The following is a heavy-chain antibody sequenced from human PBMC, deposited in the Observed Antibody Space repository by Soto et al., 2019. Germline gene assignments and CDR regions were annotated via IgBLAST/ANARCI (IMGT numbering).Heavy chain of an antibody. CDR1: GGSFSSYS. CDR3: ATIVGGFFNY. V-gene: IGHV1-69*06. J-gene: IGHJ4*02. Sequence: QVQLVQSGADVKKPGSSVKVSCKASGGSFSSYSISWVRQAPGQGLEWMGGIIPISDTTKFSQNFQGRVTITADKSTRTAYMELSSLRSKDTAVYYCATIVGGFFNYWGQGTLVTVSS. CDR2: IIPISDTT. D-gene: IGHD1-26*01.